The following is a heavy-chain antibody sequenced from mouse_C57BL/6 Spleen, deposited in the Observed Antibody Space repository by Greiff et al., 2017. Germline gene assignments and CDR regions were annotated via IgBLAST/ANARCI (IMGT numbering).Heavy chain of an antibody. Sequence: EVQLQESGPELVKPGASVKIPCKASGYTFTDYNMDWVKQSHGKSLEWIGDINPNNGGTIYNQKFKGKATLTVDKSSSTAYMELRSLTSEDTAVYYCARRDYGSSSRFAYWGQGTLVTVSA. D-gene: IGHD1-1*01. CDR2: INPNNGGT. V-gene: IGHV1-18*01. J-gene: IGHJ3*01. CDR3: ARRDYGSSSRFAY. CDR1: GYTFTDYN.